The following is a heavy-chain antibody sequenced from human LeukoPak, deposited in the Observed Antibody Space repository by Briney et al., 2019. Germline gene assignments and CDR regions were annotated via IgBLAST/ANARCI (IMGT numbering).Heavy chain of an antibody. D-gene: IGHD3-3*01. Sequence: TLSLTCTVSGGSISSGSYYWSWIRQPPGKGLEWIGYIYHSGSTYYNPSLKSRVTISVDRSKNQFSLKLSSVTAADTAVYYCASDFWSGYNSYFDLWGRGTLVTVSS. CDR2: IYHSGST. J-gene: IGHJ2*01. CDR1: GGSISSGSYY. V-gene: IGHV4-30-2*01. CDR3: ASDFWSGYNSYFDL.